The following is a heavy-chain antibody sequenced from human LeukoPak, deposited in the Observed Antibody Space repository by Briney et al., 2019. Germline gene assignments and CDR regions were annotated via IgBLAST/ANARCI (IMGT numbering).Heavy chain of an antibody. CDR2: ISGSGGST. D-gene: IGHD4-17*01. Sequence: ETLSLTCAVYGGSFSGYYWSWIRQPPGKGLEWVSAISGSGGSTYYADSVKGRFTISRDNSKNTLYLQMNSLRAEDTAVYYCAKDKGYGDYGGPFDYWGQGTLVTVSS. CDR3: AKDKGYGDYGGPFDY. J-gene: IGHJ4*02. V-gene: IGHV3-23*01. CDR1: GGSFSGYY.